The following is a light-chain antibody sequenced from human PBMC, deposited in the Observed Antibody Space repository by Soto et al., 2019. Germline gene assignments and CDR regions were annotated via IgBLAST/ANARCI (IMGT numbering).Light chain of an antibody. J-gene: IGKJ5*01. CDR3: QQYYSPPIT. CDR1: QSGLYNSNNKNY. Sequence: DIVMTQSPDSLAVSLGERATINCKSSQSGLYNSNNKNYLAWYQQKPGQPPKLLVYWASTRESGVPDRFSGSASGTDFTLTISSLQAEDVAVYYCQQYYSPPITFGQGTRLEIK. CDR2: WAS. V-gene: IGKV4-1*01.